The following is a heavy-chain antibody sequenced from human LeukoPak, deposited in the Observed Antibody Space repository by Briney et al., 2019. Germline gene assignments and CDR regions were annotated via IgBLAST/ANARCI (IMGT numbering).Heavy chain of an antibody. CDR3: ARCSGSYYHYFDY. D-gene: IGHD1-26*01. J-gene: IGHJ4*02. CDR1: RFSFSSYG. V-gene: IGHV3-30*02. Sequence: QTGGSLRLSCAASRFSFSSYGMHWVRQAPGKGLEWVAYLQYDRTNVQYADSVRGRFTISRDNSKNTLYLQMNSLRAEDTAVYYCARCSGSYYHYFDYWGQGTLVTVSS. CDR2: LQYDRTNV.